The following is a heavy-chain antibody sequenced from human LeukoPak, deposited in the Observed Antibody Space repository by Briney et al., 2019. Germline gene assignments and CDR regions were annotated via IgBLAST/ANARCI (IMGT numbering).Heavy chain of an antibody. CDR3: ARQQNYHDTSGYLDY. CDR1: GYSFTRYW. Sequence: GESLKIFCKGSGYSFTRYWISWVRQSPGKSLEGMGIIYPGDSHTRYSASFQGQVTISADKSISTDYLQWSSLKASDTAMYYCARQQNYHDTSGYLDYWGQGTLVTVSS. CDR2: IYPGDSHT. J-gene: IGHJ4*02. D-gene: IGHD3-22*01. V-gene: IGHV5-51*01.